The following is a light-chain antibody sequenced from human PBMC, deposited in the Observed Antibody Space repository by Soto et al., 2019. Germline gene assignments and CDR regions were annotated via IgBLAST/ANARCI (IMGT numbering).Light chain of an antibody. V-gene: IGKV3-20*01. CDR3: QQYNNWPQT. J-gene: IGKJ1*01. CDR1: QSVSSSY. CDR2: GAS. Sequence: ETVLTQSPVTMALSTGKRATLSCXXSQSVSSSYLAWYQQKPGQAPRLLIYGASSRATGIPDRFSGSGSGTDFTLTISSLQSEDFAEYHCQQYNNWPQTFGQGTKVDI.